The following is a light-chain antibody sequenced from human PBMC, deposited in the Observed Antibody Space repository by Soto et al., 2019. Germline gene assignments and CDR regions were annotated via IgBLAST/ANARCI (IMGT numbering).Light chain of an antibody. Sequence: QSVLTQPPSVSAAPGQKVTISCSGSSSNIGSNYVSWYQQLPGTAPKLLIYDNGKRPSGIPDRFSGSQSGTSATLGITGLQTGDGANYYCETWNNSRSPVFGGGPKLTVL. V-gene: IGLV1-51*01. CDR1: SSNIGSNY. CDR2: DNG. CDR3: ETWNNSRSPV. J-gene: IGLJ2*01.